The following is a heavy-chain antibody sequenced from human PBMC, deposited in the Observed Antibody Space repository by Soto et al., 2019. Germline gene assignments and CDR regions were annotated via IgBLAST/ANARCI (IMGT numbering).Heavy chain of an antibody. J-gene: IGHJ4*02. CDR2: IIPIFGTA. D-gene: IGHD3-22*01. V-gene: IGHV1-69*01. CDR1: GGTFSSYA. CDR3: AGTQTYYYDSSGYFSFDY. Sequence: QVQLVQSGAEVKKPGSSVKVSCKASGGTFSSYAISWVRQAPGQGLEWMGGIIPIFGTANYAQKFQGRVTITADESTSTAYMELSSLRSEDTAVYYCAGTQTYYYDSSGYFSFDYWGQGTLVTVSS.